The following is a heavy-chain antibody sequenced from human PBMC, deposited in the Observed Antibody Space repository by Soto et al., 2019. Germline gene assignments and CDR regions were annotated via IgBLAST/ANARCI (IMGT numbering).Heavy chain of an antibody. CDR2: VSGRGNYT. CDR1: GFTFSTYV. CDR3: AKDPWGTTIATFES. V-gene: IGHV3-23*01. D-gene: IGHD3-16*01. J-gene: IGHJ4*02. Sequence: GGSLRLSCATSGFTFSTYVLSWVRQAPGKGLEWVSAVSGRGNYTYYAPSVKGRFTISRDTSKKTFYLQMDSLRIEDTALYYCAKDPWGTTIATFESWGQGTPVTVSS.